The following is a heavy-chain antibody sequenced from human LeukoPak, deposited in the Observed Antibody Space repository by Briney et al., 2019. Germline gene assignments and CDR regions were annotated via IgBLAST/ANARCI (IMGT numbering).Heavy chain of an antibody. CDR3: ARRGSGSYGGLDY. Sequence: SETLSLTCTVSGGSISSYYWSWIRQPPGKGLEWIGYIYYSGSTNYNPSLKSRVTISVATSKNQFSLKLSSVTAADTAVYYCARRGSGSYGGLDYWGQGTLVTVPS. V-gene: IGHV4-59*08. CDR2: IYYSGST. CDR1: GGSISSYY. J-gene: IGHJ4*02. D-gene: IGHD1-26*01.